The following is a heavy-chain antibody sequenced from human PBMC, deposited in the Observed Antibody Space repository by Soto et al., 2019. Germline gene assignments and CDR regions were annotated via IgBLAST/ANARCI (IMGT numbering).Heavy chain of an antibody. V-gene: IGHV1-18*01. CDR3: ARSWVTGKGGIDV. Sequence: QVQLVQSGAEVKKPGASVQVSCKASGYTFTSYGLSWVRQAPGQGLEWMGWINGYTGNTNYAQKFQARVTMTTDTSTNTAYLDLWTLISDDTAVYYCARSWVTGKGGIDVWGQGTTVTVSS. CDR1: GYTFTSYG. J-gene: IGHJ6*02. D-gene: IGHD3-16*01. CDR2: INGYTGNT.